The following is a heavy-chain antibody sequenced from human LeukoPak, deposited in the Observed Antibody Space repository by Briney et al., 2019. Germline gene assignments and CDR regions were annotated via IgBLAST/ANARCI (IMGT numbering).Heavy chain of an antibody. CDR2: ISWNSGSI. D-gene: IGHD5-18*01. CDR1: GFTFDDYA. CDR3: AGLRSWIRAFDI. J-gene: IGHJ3*02. V-gene: IGHV3-9*01. Sequence: PGGSLRLSCAASGFTFDDYAMHWVRQAPGKGLEWVSGISWNSGSIGYADSAKGRFTISRDNAKNSLYLQMNSLRAEDTALYYCAGLRSWIRAFDIWGQGTMVTVSS.